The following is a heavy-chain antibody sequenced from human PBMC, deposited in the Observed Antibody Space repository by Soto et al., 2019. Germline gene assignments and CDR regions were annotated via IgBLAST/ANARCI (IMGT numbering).Heavy chain of an antibody. D-gene: IGHD5-12*01. V-gene: IGHV1-69*02. Sequence: QVQLVQSGAEVKKPGSSVKVSCKASGGTFSSYTISWVRQAPGQGLEWMGRIIPILGIANYAQKFQGRVTXXAXKXXSTAYMELSSLRSEDTAVYYCARPEMATIGDAFDIWGQGTMVTVSS. CDR1: GGTFSSYT. J-gene: IGHJ3*02. CDR2: IIPILGIA. CDR3: ARPEMATIGDAFDI.